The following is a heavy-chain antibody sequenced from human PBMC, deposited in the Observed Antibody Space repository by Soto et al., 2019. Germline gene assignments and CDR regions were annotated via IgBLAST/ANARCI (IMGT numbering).Heavy chain of an antibody. Sequence: SETLSLTCTVSGGSISNSSYYWSWIRQPPGKGLEWIGSIFYSGSTYYNPSLKSRVTISVDTSKNQFSLKLSSVTAADTAVYYCACIFSGGYGYGFYYYGMDVWGQGTTVT. V-gene: IGHV4-39*01. CDR2: IFYSGST. CDR3: ACIFSGGYGYGFYYYGMDV. J-gene: IGHJ6*02. CDR1: GGSISNSSYY. D-gene: IGHD5-18*01.